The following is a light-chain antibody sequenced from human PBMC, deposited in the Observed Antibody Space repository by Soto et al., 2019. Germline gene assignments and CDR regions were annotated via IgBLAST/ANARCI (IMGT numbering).Light chain of an antibody. CDR3: QNYNSAPWT. CDR1: RDITEC. V-gene: IGKV1-27*01. CDR2: AAS. J-gene: IGKJ1*01. Sequence: DIQMTQSPSSLSASVGDRVTITCRASRDITECLAWYQQKPGQVPKLLIYAASTLQSGVPSRFTASGSGTDFPLTITGLQPEDSATYYCQNYNSAPWTFGQGTKVEF.